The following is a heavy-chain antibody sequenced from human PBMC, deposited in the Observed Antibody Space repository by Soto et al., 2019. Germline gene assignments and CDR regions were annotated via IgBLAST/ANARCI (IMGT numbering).Heavy chain of an antibody. CDR2: ISYDGSNK. Sequence: PGGSLRLSCAASGFTFSSYAMHWVRQAPGKGLEWVAVISYDGSNKYYADSVKGRFTISRDNSKNTLYLQMNSLRAEDTAVYYCARDLKSPMVRRVKPLDYWGQGTLVTVSS. J-gene: IGHJ4*02. D-gene: IGHD3-10*01. CDR3: ARDLKSPMVRRVKPLDY. CDR1: GFTFSSYA. V-gene: IGHV3-30-3*01.